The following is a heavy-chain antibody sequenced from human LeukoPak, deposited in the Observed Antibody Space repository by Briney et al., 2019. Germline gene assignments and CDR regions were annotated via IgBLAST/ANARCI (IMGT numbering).Heavy chain of an antibody. CDR1: GGSISNYY. CDR3: ARDHYYDSSGYYYYYYMDV. Sequence: PSETLSLTCTVSGGSISNYYWSWIRQPAGKGLEWIGRIYTSGSTNYNPSFKSRVTMSVDTSKNQFSLKLSSVTAADTAVYYCARDHYYDSSGYYYYYYMDVWGKGTTVTVSS. CDR2: IYTSGST. V-gene: IGHV4-4*07. J-gene: IGHJ6*03. D-gene: IGHD3-22*01.